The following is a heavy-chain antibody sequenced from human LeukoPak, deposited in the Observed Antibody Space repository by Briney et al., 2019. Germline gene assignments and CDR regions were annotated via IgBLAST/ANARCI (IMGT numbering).Heavy chain of an antibody. CDR2: IYNDGSST. Sequence: GGSLRLSCAASGFTFSNYWMHWVRQAPGKGLVWVSRIYNDGSSTSYADSVKGRFTISRDNAKSTLYLQMNSLRADDTAVFYCARVRGGSGRSYAADAFDIWGQGTMVTVSS. V-gene: IGHV3-74*01. CDR3: ARVRGGSGRSYAADAFDI. J-gene: IGHJ3*02. D-gene: IGHD1-26*01. CDR1: GFTFSNYW.